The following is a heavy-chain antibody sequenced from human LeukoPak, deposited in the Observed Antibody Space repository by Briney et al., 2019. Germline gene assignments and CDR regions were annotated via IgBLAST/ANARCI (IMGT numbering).Heavy chain of an antibody. V-gene: IGHV3-30*04. D-gene: IGHD4-11*01. Sequence: GGSLRLSCAASGFTFNIYAMHWVRQAPGKGLEWVAVLSYDGSDRYYADSVQGRFTIFRDNPKNTLYLQMNSLRTEDTAVYYCARAGQLSFNYFDPWGQGTLVTVSS. J-gene: IGHJ5*02. CDR2: LSYDGSDR. CDR1: GFTFNIYA. CDR3: ARAGQLSFNYFDP.